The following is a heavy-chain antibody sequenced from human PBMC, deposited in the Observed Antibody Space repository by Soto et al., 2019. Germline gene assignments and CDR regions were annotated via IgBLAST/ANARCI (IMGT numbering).Heavy chain of an antibody. Sequence: QVQLVESGGGVVQPGRSLRLSCAASGFTFSSYGMHWVRQAPGQGLEWVAVIWDDGSNKYYADSVKGRFTISRDNSKNTLYLQMNSLRAEDTAVYYCARECELRRFDYWGQGTLVTVSS. J-gene: IGHJ4*02. D-gene: IGHD1-26*01. CDR1: GFTFSSYG. CDR2: IWDDGSNK. V-gene: IGHV3-33*01. CDR3: ARECELRRFDY.